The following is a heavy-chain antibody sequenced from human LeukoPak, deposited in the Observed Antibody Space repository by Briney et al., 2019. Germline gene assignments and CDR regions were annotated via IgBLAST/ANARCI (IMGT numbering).Heavy chain of an antibody. V-gene: IGHV1-69*04. D-gene: IGHD6-19*01. Sequence: SVKVSCKASGGTFSSYAISWVRQAPGQGLEWMGRIIPILGIANYAQKFQGRVTITTDESTSTAYMELSSLRSEDTAVYYCAREVIAVAGTIDYWGQGTLVTVSS. CDR3: AREVIAVAGTIDY. CDR2: IIPILGIA. CDR1: GGTFSSYA. J-gene: IGHJ4*02.